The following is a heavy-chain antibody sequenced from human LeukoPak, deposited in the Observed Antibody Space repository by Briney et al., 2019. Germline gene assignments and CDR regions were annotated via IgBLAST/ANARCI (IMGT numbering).Heavy chain of an antibody. Sequence: SETLSLTCTVSGGSISSGDYYWSWIRQPPGKGLEWIGYIYYSGSTYYNPSLKSRVTIPVDTSKNQFSLKLSSVTAADTAVYYCARGGYDSYFDYWGQGTLVTVSS. CDR3: ARGGYDSYFDY. CDR1: GGSISSGDYY. D-gene: IGHD5-12*01. V-gene: IGHV4-30-4*01. CDR2: IYYSGST. J-gene: IGHJ4*02.